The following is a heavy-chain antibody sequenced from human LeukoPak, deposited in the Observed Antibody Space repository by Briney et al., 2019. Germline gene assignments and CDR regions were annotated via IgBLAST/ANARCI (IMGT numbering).Heavy chain of an antibody. CDR3: ARGFGKFRNYYYYYMDV. D-gene: IGHD3-10*01. V-gene: IGHV3-21*01. J-gene: IGHJ6*03. CDR1: GFTFSDYN. CDR2: ISSSSSYI. Sequence: GGSLRLSCAASGFTFSDYNMRWIRQAPGKGLEWVSSISSSSSYIYYADSVKGRFTISRDNAKNSLYLQMNSLRAEDTAVYYCARGFGKFRNYYYYYMDVWGKGTTVTVSS.